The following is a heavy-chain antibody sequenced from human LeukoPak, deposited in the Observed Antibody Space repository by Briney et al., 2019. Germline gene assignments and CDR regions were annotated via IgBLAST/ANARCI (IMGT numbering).Heavy chain of an antibody. Sequence: GGSLRLSCAASGFTFDDYGMSWVRQAPGKGLEWVSGINWNGGSTGYADSVKGRFTISRDNAKNTLYLQMNSLRAEDTAVYYCARDEVGATIEVEYYYYMDVWGKGTTVTVSS. CDR3: ARDEVGATIEVEYYYYMDV. CDR1: GFTFDDYG. V-gene: IGHV3-20*04. J-gene: IGHJ6*03. D-gene: IGHD1-26*01. CDR2: INWNGGST.